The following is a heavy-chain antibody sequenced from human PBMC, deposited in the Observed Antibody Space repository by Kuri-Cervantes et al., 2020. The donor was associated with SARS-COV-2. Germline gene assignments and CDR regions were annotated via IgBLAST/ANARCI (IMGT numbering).Heavy chain of an antibody. Sequence: GGSLRLSCAASGFTFSSYAMNWVRQAPGKGLERVSAISAGGDTVLYADSVRGRFTISRDNSKNTLYLQTNSLRAEDTAIYYCAKVILNSDSSTLGRFDFWGLGTLVTVSS. CDR1: GFTFSSYA. CDR2: ISAGGDTV. CDR3: AKVILNSDSSTLGRFDF. V-gene: IGHV3-23*01. J-gene: IGHJ4*02. D-gene: IGHD6-13*01.